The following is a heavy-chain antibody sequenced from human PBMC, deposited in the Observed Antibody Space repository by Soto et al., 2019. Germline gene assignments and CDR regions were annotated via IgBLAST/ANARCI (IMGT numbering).Heavy chain of an antibody. CDR2: INAGNGNT. V-gene: IGHV1-3*01. J-gene: IGHJ5*02. CDR1: GYTFTNYA. CDR3: GRGSGLTWFDP. Sequence: QVQLVQSGAEVKKPGASVKVSCKASGYTFTNYAMHWVRQAPGQRLEWMGWINAGNGNTKYSQKFQGRVTITRDTSESTANMELSSLRSEDTAVYSCGRGSGLTWFDPWGQGPLVTVSS. D-gene: IGHD3-10*01.